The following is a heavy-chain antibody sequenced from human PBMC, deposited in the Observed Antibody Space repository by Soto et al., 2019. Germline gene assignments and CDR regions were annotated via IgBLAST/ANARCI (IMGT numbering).Heavy chain of an antibody. CDR1: GGSISSYY. J-gene: IGHJ4*02. D-gene: IGHD3-22*01. V-gene: IGHV4-59*08. CDR2: IYYSGST. CDR3: ARQGYYYDSSLDY. Sequence: SETLSLTCTVSGGSISSYYWSWIQQPPGKGLEWIGYIYYSGSTNYNPSLKSRVTISVDTSKNQFSLKLSSVTAADTAVYYCARQGYYYDSSLDYWGQGTLVTVSS.